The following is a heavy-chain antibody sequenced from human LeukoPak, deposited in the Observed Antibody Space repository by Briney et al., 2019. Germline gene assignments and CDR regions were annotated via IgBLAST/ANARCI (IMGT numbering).Heavy chain of an antibody. J-gene: IGHJ4*02. Sequence: PGRSLRLSCAASGFTFSRCGMHWVRQAPGKGLEWVAVISYDGSNKYYADSVKGRFTISRDNSKNTLDLQMNSLSLEDTAVYYCAKDRTTMSYFDYWGQGTLVTVSS. D-gene: IGHD3-22*01. CDR3: AKDRTTMSYFDY. CDR1: GFTFSRCG. CDR2: ISYDGSNK. V-gene: IGHV3-30*18.